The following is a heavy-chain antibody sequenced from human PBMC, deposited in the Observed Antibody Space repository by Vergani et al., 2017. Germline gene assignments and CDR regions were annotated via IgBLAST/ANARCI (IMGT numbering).Heavy chain of an antibody. J-gene: IGHJ3*02. CDR1: GGSISSHY. CDR3: ARERVGYCSSTSCYRRAFDI. CDR2: IYYSGST. V-gene: IGHV4-59*11. Sequence: QVQLQESGPGLVKPSETLSLTCTVSGGSISSHYWSWIRQPPGKGLEWIGYIYYSGSTNYNPSLKSRVTISVDTSKNQFSLKLSSVTAADTAVYYCARERVGYCSSTSCYRRAFDIWGQGTMVTVSS. D-gene: IGHD2-2*02.